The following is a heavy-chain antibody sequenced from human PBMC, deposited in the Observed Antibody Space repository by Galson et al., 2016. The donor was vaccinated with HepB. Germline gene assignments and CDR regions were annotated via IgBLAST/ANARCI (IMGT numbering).Heavy chain of an antibody. CDR2: INPSGGT. CDR1: GGSFSGYY. J-gene: IGHJ5*02. V-gene: IGHV4-34*01. CDR3: ARGHKYYYGSGSYLNNWFDP. D-gene: IGHD3-10*01. Sequence: SETLSLTCAVYGGSFSGYYWSWIRQPPGQGLEWIGEINPSGGTYYNPSPRRRATISVDTAKKQVSLHLSSVTAAEPAGYYCARGHKYYYGSGSYLNNWFDPWGQGTLVTVSS.